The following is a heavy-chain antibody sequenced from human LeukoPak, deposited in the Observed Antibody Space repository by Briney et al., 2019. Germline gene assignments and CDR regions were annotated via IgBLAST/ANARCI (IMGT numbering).Heavy chain of an antibody. CDR3: ARDGNGYCSGGSCYLGAFDI. Sequence: ASVKVSCKASGYTFTSYGISWVRQAPGQGLEWMGWISAYNGNTNYAQKLQGRVTMTRDMSTSTVYMELSSLRSEDTAVYYCARDGNGYCSGGSCYLGAFDIWGQGTMVTVSS. CDR1: GYTFTSYG. CDR2: ISAYNGNT. V-gene: IGHV1-18*01. J-gene: IGHJ3*02. D-gene: IGHD2-15*01.